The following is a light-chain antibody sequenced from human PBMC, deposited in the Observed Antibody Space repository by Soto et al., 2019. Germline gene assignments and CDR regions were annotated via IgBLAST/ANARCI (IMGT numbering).Light chain of an antibody. J-gene: IGKJ4*01. Sequence: DIQMTQSPSSVSASVGDTVTITCRASQGINNWLAWYQQKPGTVPKLLIYTTSILHSGVPSRFSGGGFGTDFILTISNLQPEDFATYYCQQASGFPLTFGGGTRVDMK. CDR3: QQASGFPLT. CDR1: QGINNW. V-gene: IGKV1-12*01. CDR2: TTS.